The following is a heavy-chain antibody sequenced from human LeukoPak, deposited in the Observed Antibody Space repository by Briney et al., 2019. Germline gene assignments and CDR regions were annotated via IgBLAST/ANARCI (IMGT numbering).Heavy chain of an antibody. V-gene: IGHV3-7*01. J-gene: IGHJ4*02. Sequence: GGSLRLSCAASGFTFSSHWMIWVRQAPGKGLEWVVNIRQDGTEIYYVDSVKGRFTISRDNAKNSLYLQMNSLRADDTAVYYCARCSSRRSASDYWGQGTLVTVSS. CDR1: GFTFSSHW. CDR3: ARCSSRRSASDY. CDR2: IRQDGTEI. D-gene: IGHD3-10*02.